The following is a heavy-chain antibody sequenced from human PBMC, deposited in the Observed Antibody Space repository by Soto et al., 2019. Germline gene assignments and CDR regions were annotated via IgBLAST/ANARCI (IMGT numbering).Heavy chain of an antibody. Sequence: GGSLRLSCAASGFTFSSYAMHWVRQAPGKGLEWVAVISYDGSNKYYADSVKGRFTISRDNSKNTLYLQMNSLRAEDTAVYYCARDPIAAAGHTLEVWGQGTTVTVSS. CDR3: ARDPIAAAGHTLEV. D-gene: IGHD6-13*01. J-gene: IGHJ6*02. CDR1: GFTFSSYA. CDR2: ISYDGSNK. V-gene: IGHV3-30-3*01.